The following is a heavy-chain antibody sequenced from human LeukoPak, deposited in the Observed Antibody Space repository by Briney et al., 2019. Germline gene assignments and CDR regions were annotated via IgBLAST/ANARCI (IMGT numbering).Heavy chain of an antibody. V-gene: IGHV3-48*04. CDR1: GLTFSSSW. D-gene: IGHD5-18*01. J-gene: IGHJ4*02. CDR3: ARDHNYAFDN. Sequence: QPGGSLRLSCAASGLTFSSSWMNWVRQAPGKGLEWISYIGISSGNTKYADSVKGRFTISADNAKNSLYLQMNSLRVEDTAVYYCARDHNYAFDNWGQGTLVSVSS. CDR2: IGISSGNT.